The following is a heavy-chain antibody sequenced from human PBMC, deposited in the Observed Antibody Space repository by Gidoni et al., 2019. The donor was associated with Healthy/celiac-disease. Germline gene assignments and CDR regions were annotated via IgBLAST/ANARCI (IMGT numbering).Heavy chain of an antibody. V-gene: IGHV3-30-3*01. CDR1: GFTLSSYA. J-gene: IGHJ4*02. D-gene: IGHD3-16*01. CDR2: ISYDGSNK. CDR3: ARGGNGGRYFDY. Sequence: QVQLVESGGGVVQPGRSLRLSCAASGFTLSSYAMHWVRQAPGKGLEWVAVISYDGSNKYYADSVKGRFTISRDNSKNTLYLQMNSLRAEDTAVYYCARGGNGGRYFDYWGQGTLVTVSS.